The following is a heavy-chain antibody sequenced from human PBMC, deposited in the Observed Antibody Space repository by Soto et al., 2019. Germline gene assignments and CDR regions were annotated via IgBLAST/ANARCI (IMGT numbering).Heavy chain of an antibody. Sequence: QVQLQESGPGVVKPSQTLSLTCTVSGGSISSGGYYWSWIRQHPGKGLEWFGSIYYSGSTYYNQSHKSRVTITVDTSNNQLSLKPSSVSAAHTAVYYCARVEVVVPDAREGVNWFDPWGQGTLVTVSS. CDR2: IYYSGST. CDR3: ARVEVVVPDAREGVNWFDP. CDR1: GGSISSGGYY. V-gene: IGHV4-31*03. D-gene: IGHD2-2*01. J-gene: IGHJ5*02.